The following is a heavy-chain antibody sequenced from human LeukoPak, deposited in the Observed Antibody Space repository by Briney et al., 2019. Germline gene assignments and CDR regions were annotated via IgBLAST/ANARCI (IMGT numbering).Heavy chain of an antibody. CDR3: AKDRDNWNDGDYFDY. CDR1: GGSISSGDYY. V-gene: IGHV4-30-4*01. D-gene: IGHD1-1*01. J-gene: IGHJ4*03. Sequence: PSETLSLTCTVSGGSISSGDYYWSWIRQPPGKGLEWIGYIYYSGSTYYNPSLKSRVTISVDTSKNQFSLKLSSVTAADTAVYYCAKDRDNWNDGDYFDYWGQGTTVTVSS. CDR2: IYYSGST.